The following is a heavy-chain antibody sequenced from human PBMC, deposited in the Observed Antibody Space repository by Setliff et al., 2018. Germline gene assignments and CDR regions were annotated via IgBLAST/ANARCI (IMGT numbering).Heavy chain of an antibody. Sequence: GGSLRLSCPASGFLFSSFGMHWVRQAPGKGLEWVAVIWYDGNNKYYADSVKGRFTISRDNSKNTVYLEMNSLRAEGTAVYYCAKRGPYCSGGTCHYYFDYWGQGTLVTVSS. D-gene: IGHD2-15*01. J-gene: IGHJ4*02. CDR2: IWYDGNNK. V-gene: IGHV3-33*06. CDR3: AKRGPYCSGGTCHYYFDY. CDR1: GFLFSSFG.